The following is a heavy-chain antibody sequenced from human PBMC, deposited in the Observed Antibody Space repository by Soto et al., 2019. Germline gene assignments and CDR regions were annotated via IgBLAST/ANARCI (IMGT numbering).Heavy chain of an antibody. D-gene: IGHD2-15*01. J-gene: IGHJ6*04. Sequence: GGSLRLSCAASGFTVSSKYMTWVRQAPGKGLEWVSLIQSGGTTYYADSVKGRFTISRDTSENTLHLQMDSLRVEDTAVYYCARDDVLCDGGRCYGIPLDVWGKGSPGHRLL. CDR2: IQSGGTT. CDR3: ARDDVLCDGGRCYGIPLDV. CDR1: GFTVSSKY. V-gene: IGHV3-66*01.